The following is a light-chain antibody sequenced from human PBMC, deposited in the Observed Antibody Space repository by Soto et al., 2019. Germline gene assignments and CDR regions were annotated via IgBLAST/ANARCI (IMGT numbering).Light chain of an antibody. V-gene: IGKV3-15*01. Sequence: EIVMTQSPGTLSVSPVERATLSCRASQNIISNLAWYQQKPGQAPRLLIFFASTRVTGIPARFSGSGSGTEFTLTVSRLEPEDFAVYYCQQSGSSVTFGQGTRLEIK. J-gene: IGKJ5*01. CDR3: QQSGSSVT. CDR2: FAS. CDR1: QNIISN.